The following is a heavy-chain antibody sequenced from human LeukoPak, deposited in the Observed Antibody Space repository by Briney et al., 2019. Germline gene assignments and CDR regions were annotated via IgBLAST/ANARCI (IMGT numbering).Heavy chain of an antibody. Sequence: PGGSLRLSCAASGFTFSSYAMSWVRQAPGKGLEWVSAISGSGGSTYYADSVKGRFTISRDNSKNTLYLQMNSLRAEDTAVYYCAKANYDFWSGYLSSSFDYWGQGTLVTVSS. CDR1: GFTFSSYA. D-gene: IGHD3-3*01. CDR2: ISGSGGST. CDR3: AKANYDFWSGYLSSSFDY. V-gene: IGHV3-23*01. J-gene: IGHJ4*02.